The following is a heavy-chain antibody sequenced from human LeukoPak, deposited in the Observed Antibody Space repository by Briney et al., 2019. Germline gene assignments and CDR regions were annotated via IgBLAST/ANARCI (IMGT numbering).Heavy chain of an antibody. D-gene: IGHD5-12*01. CDR1: GGSIISGNW. J-gene: IGHJ4*02. CDR2: IYHSGRT. Sequence: SETLSLTCAVSGGSIISGNWWSWVRQPPGKGLEWIGKIYHSGRTNYNPSLKSRVTISLDKSKNQFSLNLSSVTAADTALYYCASSDGLPPRSDSSYDVFDYWGQGTLVTVSS. V-gene: IGHV4-4*02. CDR3: ASSDGLPPRSDSSYDVFDY.